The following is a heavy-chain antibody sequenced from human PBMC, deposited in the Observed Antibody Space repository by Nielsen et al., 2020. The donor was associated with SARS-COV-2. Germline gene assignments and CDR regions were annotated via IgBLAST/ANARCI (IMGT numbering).Heavy chain of an antibody. V-gene: IGHV1-18*01. CDR1: GYTFTSYG. J-gene: IGHJ6*02. D-gene: IGHD2-2*01. CDR3: ASGGVVPAAMGDHGVVATKGYYGMDV. Sequence: ASVKVSCKASGYTFTSYGISWVRQAPGQGLEWMGWISAYNGNTNYAQKLQGRVTMTTDTSTSTAYMELRSLRSDDTAVYYCASGGVVPAAMGDHGVVATKGYYGMDVWGQGTTVTVSS. CDR2: ISAYNGNT.